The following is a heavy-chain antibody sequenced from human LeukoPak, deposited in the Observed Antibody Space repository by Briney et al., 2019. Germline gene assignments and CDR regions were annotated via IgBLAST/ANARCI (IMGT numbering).Heavy chain of an antibody. CDR2: IFSNDEK. CDR3: ARISRLVRGGYNWFDP. J-gene: IGHJ5*02. D-gene: IGHD6-13*01. V-gene: IGHV2-26*01. CDR1: GFSLSNARMG. Sequence: SGPVLVKPTETLTLTCTVSGFSLSNARMGVSWIRQPPGKALEWLAHIFSNDEKSYSTSLKSRLTISKDPSKNQVVLTMTNMDPVDTATYYCARISRLVRGGYNWFDPWGQGTLVTVSS.